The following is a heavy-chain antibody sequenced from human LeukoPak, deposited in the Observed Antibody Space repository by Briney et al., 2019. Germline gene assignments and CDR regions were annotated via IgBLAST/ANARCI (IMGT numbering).Heavy chain of an antibody. J-gene: IGHJ4*02. CDR3: ARALYDSSGYIPYYFDY. V-gene: IGHV3-30-3*01. CDR1: GFTFSSYA. D-gene: IGHD3-22*01. Sequence: GGSLRLSCAASGFTFSSYAMHWVRQAPGKGLEWVAVISYDGSNKYYADSVKGRFTISRDNSKNTLYLQMNSLRAEDTAVYYCARALYDSSGYIPYYFDYWGQGTLVTVSS. CDR2: ISYDGSNK.